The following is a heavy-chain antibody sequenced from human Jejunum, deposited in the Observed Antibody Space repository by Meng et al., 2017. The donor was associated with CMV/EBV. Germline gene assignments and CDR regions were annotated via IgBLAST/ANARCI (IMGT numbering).Heavy chain of an antibody. Sequence: ASGFPFGGFGRHWVRQAPGKGLGWVAFIRYDGSNQYYADSVKGRFTISRDNSKNTLSLHMNSLRPEDTAVFYCAKEEGTGSTPDCWGQGTLVTVSS. V-gene: IGHV3-30*02. CDR3: AKEEGTGSTPDC. J-gene: IGHJ4*02. CDR1: GFPFGGFG. D-gene: IGHD1-26*01. CDR2: IRYDGSNQ.